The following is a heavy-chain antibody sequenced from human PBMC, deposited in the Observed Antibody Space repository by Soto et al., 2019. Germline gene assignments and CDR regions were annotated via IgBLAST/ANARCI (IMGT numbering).Heavy chain of an antibody. D-gene: IGHD3-10*01. V-gene: IGHV3-30*18. CDR1: GFTFSSFG. CDR2: ISYDGSIH. CDR3: AKRRLNYFDY. Sequence: GGSLRLSCAASGFTFSSFGMSWVRQAPGKGLEWLAVISYDGSIHYFADSVKGRFTISRDSSNNTMFLQMDSLTTEDTAVYFCAKRRLNYFDYWGQGTLVTVSS. J-gene: IGHJ4*02.